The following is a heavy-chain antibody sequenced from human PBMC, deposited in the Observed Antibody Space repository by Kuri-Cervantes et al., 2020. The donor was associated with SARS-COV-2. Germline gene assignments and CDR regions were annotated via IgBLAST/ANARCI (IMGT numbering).Heavy chain of an antibody. Sequence: ASVKVSCKASGGTFSNYALSWVRQAPGQGLEWMGIINPSGCSTSYAQKFQGRVTMSRDTSTSTVYMELSSLSSEDTAVYYCAQAPSRGAWFDPWGQGTLVTVSS. J-gene: IGHJ5*01. CDR1: GGTFSNYA. CDR3: AQAPSRGAWFDP. CDR2: INPSGCST. V-gene: IGHV1-46*01.